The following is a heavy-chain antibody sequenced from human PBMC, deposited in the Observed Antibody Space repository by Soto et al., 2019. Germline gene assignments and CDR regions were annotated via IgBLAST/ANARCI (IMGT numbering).Heavy chain of an antibody. D-gene: IGHD2-2*01. Sequence: EVQLVESGGGLVQPGGSLRLSCAASGFTFSSYEMNWVRQAPGKGLEWIAYISISASTIYYADSVKGRFTISRDNVKNSLHLQMNSLSAEDTAVYYCARDSNTNSQFAYWGHGTLVTVSS. CDR2: ISISASTI. CDR1: GFTFSSYE. V-gene: IGHV3-48*03. CDR3: ARDSNTNSQFAY. J-gene: IGHJ4*01.